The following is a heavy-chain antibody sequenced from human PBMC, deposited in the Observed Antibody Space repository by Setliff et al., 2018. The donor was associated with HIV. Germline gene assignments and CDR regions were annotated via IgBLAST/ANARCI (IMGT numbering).Heavy chain of an antibody. V-gene: IGHV4-39*01. J-gene: IGHJ4*02. CDR2: IYYSGST. D-gene: IGHD5-18*01. Sequence: SETLSLTCTVSGGSHRSSSFPGGWIRQPPGKGLEWIASIYYSGSTYYNSSLKSRVTISVDTSKNQFSLKLSYVTATDTAVYYCARHAIVDTAGRGFDYWGQGTLVTVSS. CDR1: GGSHRSSSFP. CDR3: ARHAIVDTAGRGFDY.